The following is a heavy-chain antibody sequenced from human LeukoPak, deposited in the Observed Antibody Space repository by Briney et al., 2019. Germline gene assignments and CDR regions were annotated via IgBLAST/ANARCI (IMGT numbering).Heavy chain of an antibody. CDR1: GYTFTSYG. J-gene: IGHJ5*02. CDR2: ISAYNGNT. CDR3: ARVKRYCSSTSCSNWFDP. D-gene: IGHD2-2*01. V-gene: IGHV1-18*01. Sequence: ASVKVSCKASGYTFTSYGISWVRQAPGQGLEWMGWISAYNGNTNYAQKLQGGVTMTTDTSTSTAYMELRSLRSDDTAVYYCARVKRYCSSTSCSNWFDPWGQGTLVTVSS.